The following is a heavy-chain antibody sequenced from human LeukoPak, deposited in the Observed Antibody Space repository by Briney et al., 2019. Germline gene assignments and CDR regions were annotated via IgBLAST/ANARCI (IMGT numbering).Heavy chain of an antibody. V-gene: IGHV4-30-4*08. Sequence: SQTLSLTSSVSGDSISRGDYYWSWIRQPPGKGLEWIGYIYYNGKTYYNPSLKSRLAMSVDTSKNQFSVKLSSVTAADTAVYYCARGGSYSDYWGQGTLVTVSS. CDR2: IYYNGKT. D-gene: IGHD1-26*01. CDR3: ARGGSYSDY. J-gene: IGHJ4*02. CDR1: GDSISRGDYY.